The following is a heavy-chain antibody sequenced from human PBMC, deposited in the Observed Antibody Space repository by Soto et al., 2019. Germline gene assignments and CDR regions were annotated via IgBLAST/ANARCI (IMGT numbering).Heavy chain of an antibody. CDR2: IYYTGSA. J-gene: IGHJ3*02. D-gene: IGHD5-18*01. CDR3: ARTGYIYGSEAYDI. CDR1: GGSISSGAYY. V-gene: IGHV4-31*03. Sequence: QLQLQESGPGLVKPSQTLSLTCSVSGGSISSGAYYWSWIRHAAGKGLVWIGYIYYTGSAYYSPSLKSRVTISLDTSRDQFSLKVTSVTAADTAVYYCARTGYIYGSEAYDIWGRGTLVTVSS.